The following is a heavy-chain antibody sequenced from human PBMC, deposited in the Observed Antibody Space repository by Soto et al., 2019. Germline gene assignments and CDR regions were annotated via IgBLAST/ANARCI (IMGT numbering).Heavy chain of an antibody. D-gene: IGHD3-10*01. CDR2: INPYNGNT. Sequence: QVQLVQSGAEVKKPGASVKVSCKASGYTFTSYGISWVRQAPGQGLEWMGWINPYNGNTNYAQKLQGRVTMTTDTSTNTADMELRSLRSADTAVYYCAREWLGIDYWGQGTLVTVSS. V-gene: IGHV1-18*01. J-gene: IGHJ4*02. CDR3: AREWLGIDY. CDR1: GYTFTSYG.